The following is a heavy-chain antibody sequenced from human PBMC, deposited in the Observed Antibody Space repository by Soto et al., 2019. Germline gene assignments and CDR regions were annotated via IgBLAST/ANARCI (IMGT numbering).Heavy chain of an antibody. V-gene: IGHV3-33*06. Sequence: QVQLVESGGGVVQPGRSLRLSCAASGFTFSSYGMHWVRQAPGKGLEWVAVIWYDGSNKYYADDVKGRFTISRDNSKNTSYLQMNSLRAEDTAVYYCAKGGSTSGTNWFDPWGQGTLVTVSS. J-gene: IGHJ5*02. D-gene: IGHD3-10*01. CDR2: IWYDGSNK. CDR3: AKGGSTSGTNWFDP. CDR1: GFTFSSYG.